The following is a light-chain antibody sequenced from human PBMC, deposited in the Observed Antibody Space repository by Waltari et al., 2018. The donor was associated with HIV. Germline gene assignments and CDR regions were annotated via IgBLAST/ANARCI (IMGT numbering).Light chain of an antibody. CDR3: AAWDDSLNGNWV. Sequence: SASGTPGHRVTISCSGSSSNIGSNTVNWYQQLPGTAPKLLIYSNNQRPSGVPDRFSGSRSGTSASLAISGLQSEDEADYYCAAWDDSLNGNWVFGGGTKLTVL. J-gene: IGLJ3*02. CDR2: SNN. CDR1: SSNIGSNT. V-gene: IGLV1-44*01.